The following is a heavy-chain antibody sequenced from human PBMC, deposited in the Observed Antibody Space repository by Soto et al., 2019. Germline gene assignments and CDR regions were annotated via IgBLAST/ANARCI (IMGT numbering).Heavy chain of an antibody. J-gene: IGHJ6*02. D-gene: IGHD3-10*01. Sequence: EVQLLESGGGLVQPGGSLRLSCAASGFTFSSYAMNWVRQAPGKGLEWVSGISGSGGSTYYADSVKGRFTISRDNSKNTLYLQMNSLRAEDTAVYYCAKDRFGEYFYYGMDVWGQGTTVTVS. CDR3: AKDRFGEYFYYGMDV. V-gene: IGHV3-23*01. CDR1: GFTFSSYA. CDR2: ISGSGGST.